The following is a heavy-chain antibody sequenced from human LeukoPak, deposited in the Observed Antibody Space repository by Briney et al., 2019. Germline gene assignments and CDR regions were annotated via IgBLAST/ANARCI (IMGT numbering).Heavy chain of an antibody. Sequence: GESLKISCKGSGYSFTSYWIGWVRQMPGKGLEWMGIIYPGDSDTRYSPSFQGQVTISADKSISTAYLQWSSLKASDTAMYYCASGVVVVAAADAFDIWGQGTMVTVPS. D-gene: IGHD2-15*01. V-gene: IGHV5-51*01. CDR3: ASGVVVVAAADAFDI. CDR2: IYPGDSDT. J-gene: IGHJ3*02. CDR1: GYSFTSYW.